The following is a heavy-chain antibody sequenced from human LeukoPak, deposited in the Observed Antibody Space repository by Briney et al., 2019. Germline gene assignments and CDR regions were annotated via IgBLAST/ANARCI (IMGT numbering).Heavy chain of an antibody. CDR3: ARGFYDSSGYYYDAFDI. D-gene: IGHD3-22*01. CDR2: INHSGST. V-gene: IGHV4-34*01. Sequence: SETLSLTCAVYGGSFSGYYWSWIRQPPGKGLEWIGEINHSGSTNYNPSLKSRVTISVDTSKNQFSLKLSSATAADTAVYYCARGFYDSSGYYYDAFDIWGQGTMVTVSS. J-gene: IGHJ3*02. CDR1: GGSFSGYY.